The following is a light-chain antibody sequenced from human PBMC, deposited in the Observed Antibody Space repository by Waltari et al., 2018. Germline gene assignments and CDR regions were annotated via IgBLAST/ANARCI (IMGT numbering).Light chain of an antibody. Sequence: DIQMTQSPSTLSASVGDRVTITCRASQSISSWLAWYQQKPGKAPKLLIYNASSLESGVPSRFTGTGSGTQFTLTSSSLQPDDFATYYCQQSTTFGQGTKGEIK. V-gene: IGKV1-5*03. J-gene: IGKJ1*01. CDR2: NAS. CDR1: QSISSW. CDR3: QQSTT.